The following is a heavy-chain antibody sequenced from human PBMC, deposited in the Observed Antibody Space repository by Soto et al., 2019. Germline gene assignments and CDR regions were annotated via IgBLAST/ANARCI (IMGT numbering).Heavy chain of an antibody. CDR1: GYSFTSYW. CDR2: IDPSDSYT. Sequence: GESLKIACKGSGYSFTSYWISWVRQMPGKGLEWMGRIDPSDSYTNYSPSFQGHVTISADKSISTAYLQWSSLKASDTAMYYCATLDPFWREYYFDYWGQGTLVTVSS. V-gene: IGHV5-10-1*01. D-gene: IGHD3-3*01. CDR3: ATLDPFWREYYFDY. J-gene: IGHJ4*02.